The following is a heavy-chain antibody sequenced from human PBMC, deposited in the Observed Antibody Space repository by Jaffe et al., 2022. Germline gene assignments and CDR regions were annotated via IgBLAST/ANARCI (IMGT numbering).Heavy chain of an antibody. Sequence: QVQLQQWGAGLLKPSETLSLTCAVYGGSFSGYYWSWIRQPPGKGLEWIGEINHSGSTNYNPSLKSRVTISVDTSKNQFSLKLSSVTAADTAVYYCARGGPYYDILTGYFPRPGREYFQHWGQGTLVTVSS. CDR1: GGSFSGYY. V-gene: IGHV4-34*01. CDR3: ARGGPYYDILTGYFPRPGREYFQH. D-gene: IGHD3-9*01. J-gene: IGHJ1*01. CDR2: INHSGST.